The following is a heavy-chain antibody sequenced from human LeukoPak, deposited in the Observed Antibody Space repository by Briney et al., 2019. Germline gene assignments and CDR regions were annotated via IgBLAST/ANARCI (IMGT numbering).Heavy chain of an antibody. CDR1: RGTFSSYT. Sequence: SVKVSCKASRGTFSSYTISWVRQAPGQGLEWMGRIIPILGIANYAQKFQGRDPITADKSTSTAYMELSSLRSEDTAVYYCATDRDGYMFYFDYWGEGTLVTVSS. V-gene: IGHV1-69*02. CDR2: IIPILGIA. D-gene: IGHD5-24*01. J-gene: IGHJ4*02. CDR3: ATDRDGYMFYFDY.